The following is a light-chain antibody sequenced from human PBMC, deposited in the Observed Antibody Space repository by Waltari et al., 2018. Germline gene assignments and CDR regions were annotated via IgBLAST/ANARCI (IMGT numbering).Light chain of an antibody. Sequence: HSALTQPPSASGSPGQSVTISCTGTSSDVGGYNYVSWYQQHPGKAPKLMIYEVNKRPSGVPDRFAGSKAGNTASLTVSGLQAEDEADYYGSSYAGNKKVFGGGTKLTVL. J-gene: IGLJ2*01. CDR1: SSDVGGYNY. CDR3: SSYAGNKKV. V-gene: IGLV2-8*01. CDR2: EVN.